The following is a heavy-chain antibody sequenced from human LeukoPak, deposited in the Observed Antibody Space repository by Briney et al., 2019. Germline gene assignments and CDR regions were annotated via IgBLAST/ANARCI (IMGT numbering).Heavy chain of an antibody. V-gene: IGHV1-69*06. J-gene: IGHJ1*01. CDR2: IIPMFGTP. Sequence: SVKVSCKASGDTFSTYAIRWVRQAPGQGLEWMGGIIPMFGTPNYAQKFQGRVTITANKSTSTAYMELRSLRSEDTAVYYCARDRIPYGSGNIGYFQHWGQGTLVTVSS. D-gene: IGHD3-10*01. CDR1: GDTFSTYA. CDR3: ARDRIPYGSGNIGYFQH.